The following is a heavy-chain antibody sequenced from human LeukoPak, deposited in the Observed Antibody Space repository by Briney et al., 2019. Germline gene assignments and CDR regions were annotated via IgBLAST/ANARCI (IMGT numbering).Heavy chain of an antibody. CDR2: INHSGST. Sequence: PSETLSLTCAVYGGSFSGYYWSWIRQPPGKGLEWIGEINHSGSTSYNPSLKSRVTISVDTSKNQFSLKLSSVTAADTAVYYCAKWVRDGSYFDYWGQGTLVTVSS. D-gene: IGHD1-26*01. V-gene: IGHV4-34*01. J-gene: IGHJ4*02. CDR3: AKWVRDGSYFDY. CDR1: GGSFSGYY.